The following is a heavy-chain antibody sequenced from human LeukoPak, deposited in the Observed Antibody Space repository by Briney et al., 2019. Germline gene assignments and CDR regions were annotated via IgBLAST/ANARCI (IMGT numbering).Heavy chain of an antibody. CDR1: GFSFNW. CDR2: IKQDESER. D-gene: IGHD3-10*01. Sequence: GGSLRPSCEGSGFSFNWMTWVRQSPGKGPEWVANIKQDESERYTVDSVKGRFTISRDNAKNSVYLQMNSLKGEDTALYYCARLSAYYYGSYFYYYMDVWGKGTTVTVSS. V-gene: IGHV3-7*01. CDR3: ARLSAYYYGSYFYYYMDV. J-gene: IGHJ6*03.